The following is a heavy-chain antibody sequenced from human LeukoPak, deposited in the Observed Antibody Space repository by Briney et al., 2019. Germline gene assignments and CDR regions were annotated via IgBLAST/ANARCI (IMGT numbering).Heavy chain of an antibody. Sequence: SETLSLTCLVSGGSLSSGGYYWSWIRQHPGKGLEWIGYIYYSGSTYYNPSLKSRVTISVDTSKNQFSLKLSSVTAADTAVYYCARAPMVRGVITGYYFDYWGQGTLVTVSS. V-gene: IGHV4-31*03. CDR3: ARAPMVRGVITGYYFDY. D-gene: IGHD3-10*01. CDR1: GGSLSSGGYY. J-gene: IGHJ4*02. CDR2: IYYSGST.